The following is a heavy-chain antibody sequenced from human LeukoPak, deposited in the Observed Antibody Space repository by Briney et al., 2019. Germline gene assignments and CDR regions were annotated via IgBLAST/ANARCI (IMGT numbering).Heavy chain of an antibody. CDR1: GFTVNSYY. V-gene: IGHV3-33*08. CDR3: ARDGSFGRDV. Sequence: GGSLRLSCVVSGFTVNSYYMNWVRQAPGKGLEWVAVIWYAESSTYYTDSVKGRFTISRDNSKKTVYLQMNSLRVEDTGVYYCARDGSFGRDVWGQGTTVTVSS. D-gene: IGHD6-19*01. CDR2: IWYAESST. J-gene: IGHJ6*02.